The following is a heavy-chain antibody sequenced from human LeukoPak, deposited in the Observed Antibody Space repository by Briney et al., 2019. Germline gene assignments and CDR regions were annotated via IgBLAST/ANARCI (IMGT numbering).Heavy chain of an antibody. CDR1: GGSISSGDYY. CDR3: ARPYYYDSRIDP. J-gene: IGHJ5*02. CDR2: MYYSGST. D-gene: IGHD3-22*01. V-gene: IGHV4-30-4*01. Sequence: PSQTLSLTCTVSGGSISSGDYYWSWIRRPPGKGLEWIAYMYYSGSTYYNPSLKSRVTMSADTSKNQLSLKLSSVTAADTAVYYCARPYYYDSRIDPWGQGILVTVSS.